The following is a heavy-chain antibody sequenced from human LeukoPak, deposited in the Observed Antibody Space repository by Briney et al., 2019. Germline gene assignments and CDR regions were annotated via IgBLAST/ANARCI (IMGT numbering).Heavy chain of an antibody. V-gene: IGHV1-69*13. CDR3: ARDGWTYYFDY. CDR2: ITPIFGTA. D-gene: IGHD3/OR15-3a*01. J-gene: IGHJ4*02. Sequence: SVKVSCKASGGTSSSYDISWVRQAPGQGLEWMGGITPIFGTAKYAQKFRGRVTITAVESMSTAYMELSSLRSEDTAVYYCARDGWTYYFDYWGQGTLVTVSS. CDR1: GGTSSSYD.